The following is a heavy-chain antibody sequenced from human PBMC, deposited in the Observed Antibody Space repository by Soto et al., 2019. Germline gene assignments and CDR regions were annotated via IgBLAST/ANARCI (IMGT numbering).Heavy chain of an antibody. CDR1: GGTFSSYT. J-gene: IGHJ4*02. V-gene: IGHV1-69*01. Sequence: QVQLVQSGAEVKKPGSSVKVSCKASGGTFSSYTITWVRQAPGQGLEWMGGITPMFGTPNYAQNFRGIVTITAAESTSTAYMELYNLRSEDTALYFCARDGTLYDSREYYYLYWGPGTLVTVSS. CDR2: ITPMFGTP. D-gene: IGHD3-22*01. CDR3: ARDGTLYDSREYYYLY.